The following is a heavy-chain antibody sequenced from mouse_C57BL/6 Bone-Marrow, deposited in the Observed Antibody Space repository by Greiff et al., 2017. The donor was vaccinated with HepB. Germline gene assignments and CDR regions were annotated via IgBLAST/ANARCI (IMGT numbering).Heavy chain of an antibody. CDR3: ASYYGFAY. CDR1: GFTFSDYY. J-gene: IGHJ3*01. V-gene: IGHV5-12*01. D-gene: IGHD1-1*01. Sequence: EVQRVESGGGLVQPGGSLKLSCAASGFTFSDYYMYWVRQTPEKRLEWVAYISNGGGSTYYPDTVKGRFTISRDNAKNTLYLQMSRLKSEDTAMYYCASYYGFAYWGQGTLVTVSA. CDR2: ISNGGGST.